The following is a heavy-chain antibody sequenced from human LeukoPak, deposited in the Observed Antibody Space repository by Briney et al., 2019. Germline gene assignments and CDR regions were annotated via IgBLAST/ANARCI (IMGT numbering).Heavy chain of an antibody. CDR1: GFRFSSYG. V-gene: IGHV3-23*01. J-gene: IGHJ4*02. Sequence: GGSLRLSCAASGFRFSSYGMSWVRQAPGKGLEWVSALSGGGSSTYYADSVKGRFTISRDNSKNTLYLQMNSLRAEDTAVYYCAKDLASPVAADDYWGQGTLVTVSS. D-gene: IGHD6-19*01. CDR3: AKDLASPVAADDY. CDR2: LSGGGSST.